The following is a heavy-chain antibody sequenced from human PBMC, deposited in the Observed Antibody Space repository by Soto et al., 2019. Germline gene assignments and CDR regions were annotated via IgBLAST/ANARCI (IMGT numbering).Heavy chain of an antibody. CDR2: ITYDGANG. CDR1: GFIFRSYA. Sequence: GGSLRLSCLASGFIFRSYAMHWVRQSPGKGLEWVAVITYDGANGYYADSVRGRFAISRDNSKSTLFLQMNSLRPEDTAVYYCARAFSGSYPNFDYWGQGTLVTVSS. V-gene: IGHV3-30*09. J-gene: IGHJ4*02. CDR3: ARAFSGSYPNFDY. D-gene: IGHD1-26*01.